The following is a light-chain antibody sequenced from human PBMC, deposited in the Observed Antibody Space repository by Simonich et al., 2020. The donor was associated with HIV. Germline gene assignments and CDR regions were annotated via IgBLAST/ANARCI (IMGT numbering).Light chain of an antibody. V-gene: IGKV1-NL1*01. Sequence: DIQMTQSPSTLSASVGDRVTITCRASQGISNSLAWYQQKPGKAPNLLLYAASRLQRGVPSRFRGSASGTDYTLTISSLQPEDFATYYCQQYYSTPTFGPGTKVDIK. CDR2: AAS. CDR3: QQYYSTPT. J-gene: IGKJ3*01. CDR1: QGISNS.